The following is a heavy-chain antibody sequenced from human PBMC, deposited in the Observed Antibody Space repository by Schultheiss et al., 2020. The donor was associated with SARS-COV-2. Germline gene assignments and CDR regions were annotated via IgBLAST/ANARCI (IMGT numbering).Heavy chain of an antibody. J-gene: IGHJ6*02. CDR1: GFTFSSYG. CDR3: ARGPYTAMAGDGMDV. Sequence: GGSLRLSCAASGFTFSSYGMYWVRQAPGKGLEWVAVISYDGSNKYYADSVKGRFTISRDNSKNTLYLQMNSLRAEDTAVYYCARGPYTAMAGDGMDVWGQGTTVTVSS. D-gene: IGHD5-18*01. CDR2: ISYDGSNK. V-gene: IGHV3-30*01.